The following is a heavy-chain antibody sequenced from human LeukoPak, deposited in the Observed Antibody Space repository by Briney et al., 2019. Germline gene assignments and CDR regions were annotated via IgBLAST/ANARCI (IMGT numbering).Heavy chain of an antibody. V-gene: IGHV1-2*02. CDR3: ARERVNRSGSQFGY. J-gene: IGHJ4*02. CDR2: INPNSGGT. CDR1: GYTFTGYY. D-gene: IGHD1-26*01. Sequence: ASVKVSCEASGYTFTGYYMHWVRQAPGQGLEWMGWINPNSGGTNYAQKFQGRVTMTRDTSISTAYMELSRLRSDDTAVYYCARERVNRSGSQFGYWGQGTLVTVSS.